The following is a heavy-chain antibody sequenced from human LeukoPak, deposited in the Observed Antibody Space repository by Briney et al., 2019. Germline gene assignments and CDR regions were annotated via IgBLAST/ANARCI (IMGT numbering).Heavy chain of an antibody. CDR2: IYNSGNT. J-gene: IGHJ4*02. V-gene: IGHV4-59*08. CDR1: GGPTSSYY. Sequence: PSETLSLTCSVSGGPTSSYYWSWIRQPPGKGLEWIGYIYNSGNTNYNPSLKSRVTISVDTSKNQFSLKVSSVTAADTAVYYCARHDFPALPFDYWGQGTLVTVSS. D-gene: IGHD2-2*01. CDR3: ARHDFPALPFDY.